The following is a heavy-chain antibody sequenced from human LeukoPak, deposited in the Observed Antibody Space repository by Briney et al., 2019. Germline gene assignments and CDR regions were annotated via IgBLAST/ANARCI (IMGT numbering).Heavy chain of an antibody. CDR1: GGSFSGYY. CDR3: ARLSNQLLFIDY. CDR2: INHSGST. Sequence: SETLSLTCAVYGGSFSGYYWSWIRQPPGKGLEWIGEINHSGSTNYNPSLKSRVTISVDTSKNQFSLKLSSVTAADTAVYYCARLSNQLLFIDYWGQGTLVTVSS. J-gene: IGHJ4*02. V-gene: IGHV4-34*01. D-gene: IGHD2-2*01.